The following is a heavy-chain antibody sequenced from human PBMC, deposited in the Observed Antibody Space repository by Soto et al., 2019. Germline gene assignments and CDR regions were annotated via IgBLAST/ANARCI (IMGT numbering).Heavy chain of an antibody. D-gene: IGHD1-1*01. Sequence: PSETLSLTCTVSGGSISSSSYYWGWIRQPPGKRLEWIGSIYYSGSTYYNPSLKSRVTISVDTSKNQFSLKLSSVTAADTAVYYCASGNEASSWSRHDYWGQGTLVTVSS. CDR1: GGSISSSSYY. CDR3: ASGNEASSWSRHDY. J-gene: IGHJ4*02. V-gene: IGHV4-39*01. CDR2: IYYSGST.